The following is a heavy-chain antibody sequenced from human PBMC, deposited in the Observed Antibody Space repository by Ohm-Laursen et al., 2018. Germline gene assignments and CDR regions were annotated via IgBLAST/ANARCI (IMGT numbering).Heavy chain of an antibody. J-gene: IGHJ5*02. Sequence: SETLSLTCTVSGGPISSYYWSWIRQPPGKGLEWIGYIYYSGSTNYNPSLKSRVTISVDTSKNQFSLKVSSVTAADTAVYYCARAHCSGGSCYHRPYSWFDPWGQGTLVTVSS. V-gene: IGHV4-59*01. CDR3: ARAHCSGGSCYHRPYSWFDP. D-gene: IGHD2-15*01. CDR2: IYYSGST. CDR1: GGPISSYY.